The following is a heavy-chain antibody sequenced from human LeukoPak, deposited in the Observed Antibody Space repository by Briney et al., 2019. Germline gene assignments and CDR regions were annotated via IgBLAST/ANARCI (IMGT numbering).Heavy chain of an antibody. CDR1: GFTFSSYA. CDR3: AKGYGSGYYYYGMDV. V-gene: IGHV3-23*01. D-gene: IGHD3-10*01. Sequence: PGGSLRLSCAASGFTFSSYAMSWVRQAPGKGLEWVSAISGSGGSTYYADSVKGRFTISRDNSKNTLYLQMNSLRAEDTAVYYCAKGYGSGYYYYGMDVWGQGTTVTVSS. J-gene: IGHJ6*02. CDR2: ISGSGGST.